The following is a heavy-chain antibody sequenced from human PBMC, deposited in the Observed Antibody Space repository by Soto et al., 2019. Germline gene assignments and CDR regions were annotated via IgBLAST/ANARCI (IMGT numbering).Heavy chain of an antibody. J-gene: IGHJ5*02. CDR2: IYNSGIT. CDR1: GGSISSGDYS. Sequence: TSETLSLTCTVSGGSISSGDYSWSWVRQSPGKGLEWIGHIYNSGITYYNPSLKSRVVISIDTSRNQFSLRLNSLTAADRAVYFCARGVTVFGLVSRFWFDPWGQGTVVTVSS. D-gene: IGHD3-3*01. V-gene: IGHV4-30-4*01. CDR3: ARGVTVFGLVSRFWFDP.